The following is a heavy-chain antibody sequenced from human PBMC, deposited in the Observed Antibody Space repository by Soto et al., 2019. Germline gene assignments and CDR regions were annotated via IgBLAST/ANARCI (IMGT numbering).Heavy chain of an antibody. V-gene: IGHV1-3*01. D-gene: IGHD3-3*01. CDR3: ARGVEGTIFGVVITDYYYYYMDV. CDR2: INAGNGNT. Sequence: ASVKVSCKASGYTFSSYALHWVRQAPGQRLEWMGWINAGNGNTKYSEKFQGRVTITRDTSASTAYMELSSLRSEDTAVYYCARGVEGTIFGVVITDYYYYYMDVWGKGTTVTVSS. J-gene: IGHJ6*03. CDR1: GYTFSSYA.